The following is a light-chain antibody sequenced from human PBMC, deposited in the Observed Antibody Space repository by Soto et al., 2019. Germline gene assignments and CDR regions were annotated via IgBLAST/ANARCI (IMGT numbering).Light chain of an antibody. J-gene: IGLJ2*01. V-gene: IGLV2-14*01. CDR1: SSDVGGYNY. Sequence: QSALTQPASVSGSPGQSITISCTGTSSDVGGYNYVSWYQQHPGKAPKLMIYEVSNRPSGVSNRFSGSKSGNTASLTISGLPAEDEAEYYCSSYTSSSTPVVFGGGTKLTVL. CDR2: EVS. CDR3: SSYTSSSTPVV.